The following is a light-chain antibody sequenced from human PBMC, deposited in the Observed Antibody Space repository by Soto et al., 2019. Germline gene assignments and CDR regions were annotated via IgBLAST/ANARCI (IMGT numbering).Light chain of an antibody. CDR2: DAS. J-gene: IGKJ5*01. CDR1: ETVSSY. Sequence: DIVLTQSPVTLSLSPGDRATLSCRASETVSSYLLWYQQKPGQDPRLLIYDASERATGIPARFSGSGSETGFTLTISSLEPEDFGVDYCLHRMNWPLTFGQGTRLEIK. CDR3: LHRMNWPLT. V-gene: IGKV3-11*01.